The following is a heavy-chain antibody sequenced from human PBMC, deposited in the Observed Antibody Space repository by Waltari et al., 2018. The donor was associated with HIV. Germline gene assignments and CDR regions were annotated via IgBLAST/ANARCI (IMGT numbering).Heavy chain of an antibody. V-gene: IGHV4-38-2*02. Sequence: QVQLQESGPGLVKPPETLSLTCAVSGYSIGSGYYWGWIRKPPGNGLQWIGSVYHSGTAYYNPSLKSRVTISADTSKNQFSLKLSSVTAADTAVYYCARDPRGYNYGYYFDYWGQGTLVSVSS. D-gene: IGHD5-18*01. CDR3: ARDPRGYNYGYYFDY. CDR2: VYHSGTA. CDR1: GYSIGSGYY. J-gene: IGHJ4*02.